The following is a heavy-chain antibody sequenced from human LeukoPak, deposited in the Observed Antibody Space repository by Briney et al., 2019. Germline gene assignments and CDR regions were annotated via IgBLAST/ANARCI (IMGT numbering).Heavy chain of an antibody. V-gene: IGHV1-8*01. CDR2: MSPNSGDT. CDR3: ARARVGYNTVNFDY. CDR1: GYTFTTHD. J-gene: IGHJ4*02. Sequence: ASVKASCKASGYTFTTHDINWVRQATGQGLEWLGWMSPNSGDTGYAQKFQGRVTMTRNTSISTAYIELSSLRSEDTAVYYCARARVGYNTVNFDYWGQGTLVTVSS. D-gene: IGHD5-24*01.